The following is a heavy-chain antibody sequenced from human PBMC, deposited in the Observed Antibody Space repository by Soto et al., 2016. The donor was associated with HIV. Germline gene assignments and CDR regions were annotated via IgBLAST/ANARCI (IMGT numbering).Heavy chain of an antibody. CDR2: INTSGGSR. CDR1: GFTFKTYA. D-gene: IGHD2-21*01. V-gene: IGHV3-64D*06. J-gene: IGHJ4*02. CDR3: VKETYGGPPHY. Sequence: EVFLVESGGDLVPPGGSLTLSCSASGFTFKTYAMYWVRQAPRKRLEYISAINTSGGSRYYADPVKGRFTISRDNSNNTLYLQMSSVRPDDTATYYCVKETYGGPPHYWGRGTFVIVSS.